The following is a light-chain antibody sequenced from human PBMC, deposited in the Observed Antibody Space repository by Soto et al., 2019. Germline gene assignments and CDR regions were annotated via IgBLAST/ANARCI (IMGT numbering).Light chain of an antibody. CDR1: QTISNY. J-gene: IGKJ5*01. CDR3: QQSYGIPLT. CDR2: STS. V-gene: IGKV1-39*01. Sequence: DIQMTHSPSSLSASVGDRVTITCRASQTISNYLNWYRQRPGQXPXLLIYSTSSLQSGVPSRFSGSGSGTDFTLTISSLQPEDVATYYCQQSYGIPLTFGQGTRWRL.